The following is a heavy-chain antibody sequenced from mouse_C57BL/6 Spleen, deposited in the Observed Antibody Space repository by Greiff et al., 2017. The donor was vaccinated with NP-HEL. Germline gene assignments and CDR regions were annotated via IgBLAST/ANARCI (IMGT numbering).Heavy chain of an antibody. D-gene: IGHD2-12*01. Sequence: VQLQQSGPELVKPGASVKMSCKASGYTFTDYNMHWVKQSHGKSLEWIGYINPNNGGTSYNQKFKGKATLTVNKSSSTAYMELRSLTAEDSAVYYCANDVGYAMDYWGQGTSVTVSS. CDR2: INPNNGGT. CDR3: ANDVGYAMDY. V-gene: IGHV1-22*01. CDR1: GYTFTDYN. J-gene: IGHJ4*01.